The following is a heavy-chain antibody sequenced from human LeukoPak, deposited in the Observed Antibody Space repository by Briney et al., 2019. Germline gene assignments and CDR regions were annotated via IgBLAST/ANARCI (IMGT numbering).Heavy chain of an antibody. CDR2: ISWNSGSI. CDR1: GFTFDDYA. CDR3: AKDIGGFCSGGSCYFQH. J-gene: IGHJ1*01. V-gene: IGHV3-9*01. Sequence: GGSLRLSCAASGFTFDDYAMHWVRQAPGKGLEWVSGISWNSGSISYADSVKGRFTISRDNAKNSLYLQMNSLRAEDTALYYCAKDIGGFCSGGSCYFQHWGQGTLVTVSS. D-gene: IGHD2-15*01.